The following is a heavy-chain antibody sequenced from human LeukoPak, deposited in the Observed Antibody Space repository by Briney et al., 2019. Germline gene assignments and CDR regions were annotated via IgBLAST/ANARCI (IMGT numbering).Heavy chain of an antibody. CDR1: GGTFSSYA. CDR3: ARLGIAYYYDSSGINDAFDI. CDR2: IVPIFGTA. J-gene: IGHJ3*02. Sequence: SVKVSCKASGGTFSSYAISLVRQAPGQGLEWMGRIVPIFGTANYAQKFQGRVKITTDESTSTAYMELSSLRSEDTAVYYCARLGIAYYYDSSGINDAFDIWGQGTMVTVSS. V-gene: IGHV1-69*05. D-gene: IGHD3-22*01.